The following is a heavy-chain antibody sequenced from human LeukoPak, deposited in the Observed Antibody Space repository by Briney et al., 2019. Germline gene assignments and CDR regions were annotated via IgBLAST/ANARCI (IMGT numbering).Heavy chain of an antibody. Sequence: GESLKISCKGSGYSFTSYWIGWVRQMPGKGLEWMGIIYPGDSDTRYSPSFQGQVTISADKSISTAYLQWSSLKASDTAMYYCAGTAYYDILTGYSLPGAFDIWGQGTMVTVSS. V-gene: IGHV5-51*01. CDR1: GYSFTSYW. D-gene: IGHD3-9*01. CDR2: IYPGDSDT. CDR3: AGTAYYDILTGYSLPGAFDI. J-gene: IGHJ3*02.